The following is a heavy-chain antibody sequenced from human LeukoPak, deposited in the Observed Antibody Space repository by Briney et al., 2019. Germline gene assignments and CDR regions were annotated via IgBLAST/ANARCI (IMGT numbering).Heavy chain of an antibody. V-gene: IGHV3-21*01. CDR3: ARDGDIWFGELSIDY. CDR2: ISSSSSYI. D-gene: IGHD3-10*01. J-gene: IGHJ4*02. Sequence: GALRLSCAASGFTFSSYSMNWVRQAPGKGLEWVSSISSSSSYIYYADSVKGRFTISRDNAKNSLYLQMNSLRAEDTAVYYCARDGDIWFGELSIDYWGQGTLVTVSS. CDR1: GFTFSSYS.